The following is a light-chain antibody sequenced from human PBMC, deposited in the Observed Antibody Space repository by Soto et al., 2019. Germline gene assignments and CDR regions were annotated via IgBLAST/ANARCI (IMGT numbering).Light chain of an antibody. J-gene: IGKJ1*01. CDR3: RQYNNWPWT. CDR2: GAS. V-gene: IGKV3-15*01. CDR1: QSVSRN. Sequence: EIVMTQSPATLSVSPGERATLSCRASQSVSRNLAWYQQKPGQDPRLLIYGASTRATGIPARFSGSGSGTEFTLTISSLQSEEFAVYYCRQYNNWPWTFGQGTKVEI.